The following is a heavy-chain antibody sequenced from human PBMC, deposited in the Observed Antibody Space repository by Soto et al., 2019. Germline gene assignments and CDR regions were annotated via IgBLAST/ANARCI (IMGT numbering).Heavy chain of an antibody. CDR2: IIPIFGTA. V-gene: IGHV1-69*01. Sequence: QVQLVQSGAEVKKPGSSVKVSCKASGGTFSSCAISWVRQAPGQGLEWMGGIIPIFGTANYAQKFQGRVTITADESTSTAYMELSSLRSEDTAVYYCARVAPHYYDSSGYYPGWGQGTMVTVSS. D-gene: IGHD3-22*01. CDR3: ARVAPHYYDSSGYYPG. CDR1: GGTFSSCA. J-gene: IGHJ3*01.